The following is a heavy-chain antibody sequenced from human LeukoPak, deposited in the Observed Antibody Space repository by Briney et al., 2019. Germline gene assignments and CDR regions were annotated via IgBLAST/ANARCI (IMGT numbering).Heavy chain of an antibody. CDR1: GYTFTGSY. CDR2: INPDSGGT. J-gene: IGHJ4*02. CDR3: VRVKPELY. V-gene: IGHV1-2*02. D-gene: IGHD1-14*01. Sequence: ASVKVSCKASGYTFTGSYIHWVRQAPGQGLEWMGWINPDSGGTNYAQKFQGRVTMTRDTSISTAYKELSRLISDDTAVYYCVRVKPELYWGQGTLVTVSS.